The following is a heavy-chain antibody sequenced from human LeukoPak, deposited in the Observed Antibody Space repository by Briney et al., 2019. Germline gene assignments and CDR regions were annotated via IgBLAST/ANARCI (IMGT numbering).Heavy chain of an antibody. D-gene: IGHD3-3*01. CDR1: GYTFTSYG. Sequence: ASVKVSCKASGYTFTSYGISWVRQAPGRGLEWMGWISAYNGNTNYAQKLQGRVTMTTDTSSSTAYMELRSLRSDDTAVYYCARVEDDFWSGYYAFDYWGQGTLVTVSS. V-gene: IGHV1-18*01. CDR3: ARVEDDFWSGYYAFDY. CDR2: ISAYNGNT. J-gene: IGHJ4*02.